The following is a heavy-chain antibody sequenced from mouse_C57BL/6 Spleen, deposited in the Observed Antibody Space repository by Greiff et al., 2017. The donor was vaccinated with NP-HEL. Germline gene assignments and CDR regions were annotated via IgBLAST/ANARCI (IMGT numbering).Heavy chain of an antibody. CDR2: IDPSDSYT. D-gene: IGHD1-1*01. Sequence: VQLQESGAELVKPGASVKLSCKASGYTFTSYWMQWVKQRPGQGLEWIGEIDPSDSYTNYNQKFKGKATLTVDTSSSTAYMQLSSLTSEDSAVYYCAKGLITTVVAPYYFDYWGQGTTLTVSS. CDR1: GYTFTSYW. J-gene: IGHJ2*01. CDR3: AKGLITTVVAPYYFDY. V-gene: IGHV1-50*01.